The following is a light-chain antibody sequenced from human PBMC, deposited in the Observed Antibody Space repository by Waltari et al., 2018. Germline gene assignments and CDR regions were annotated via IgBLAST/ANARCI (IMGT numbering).Light chain of an antibody. Sequence: HSALTQPASVSGSPGQSITIPSSGSSSDVGGYTYVSWYLQYPGQAPKLIIYDVSQRPSEISDRFSGSKSGSTASLTISGLQAEDEADYYCSSYTSSNTVVFGGGTKVTVL. CDR1: SSDVGGYTY. V-gene: IGLV2-14*03. CDR3: SSYTSSNTVV. J-gene: IGLJ2*01. CDR2: DVS.